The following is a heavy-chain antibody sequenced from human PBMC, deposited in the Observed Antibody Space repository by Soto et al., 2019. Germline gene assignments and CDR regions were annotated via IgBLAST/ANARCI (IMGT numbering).Heavy chain of an antibody. Sequence: ASVKVSCKASGYTFTGYYMHWVRQAPGQGLEWMGWINPNSGGTNYAQKFQGWVTMTRDTSISTAYMELSRLRSDDTAVYYCARAIAAAGTGNMILYYGMDVWGQGTTVTVSS. D-gene: IGHD6-13*01. V-gene: IGHV1-2*04. CDR3: ARAIAAAGTGNMILYYGMDV. J-gene: IGHJ6*02. CDR1: GYTFTGYY. CDR2: INPNSGGT.